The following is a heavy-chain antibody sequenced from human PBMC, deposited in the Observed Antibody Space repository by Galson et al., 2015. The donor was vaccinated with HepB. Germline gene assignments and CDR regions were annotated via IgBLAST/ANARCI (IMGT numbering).Heavy chain of an antibody. D-gene: IGHD6-19*01. CDR2: INPNSGGT. CDR1: GYTFTGYY. Sequence: SVKVSCKASGYTFTGYYMHWVRQAPGQGLEWMGWINPNSGGTNYAQKFQGRVTMTRDTSTSTAYMELSSLMSDDTAAYYCARSTSGWYAWFDPWGQGTLVTVSA. CDR3: ARSTSGWYAWFDP. V-gene: IGHV1-2*02. J-gene: IGHJ5*02.